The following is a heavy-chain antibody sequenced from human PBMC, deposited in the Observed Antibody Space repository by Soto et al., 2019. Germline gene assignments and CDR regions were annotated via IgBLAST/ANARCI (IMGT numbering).Heavy chain of an antibody. V-gene: IGHV1-2*04. CDR1: VYTFSGDF. D-gene: IGHD3-3*01. Sequence: SSVKGSCKASVYTFSGDFMDWGRQAPGQGLEWMGWINPNSGGTNYAQKFQGWVTMTRDTSISTAYMELSRLRSDDTAVYYCARGATYYDFWSGYWEGMDYYGMDVWGQGTTVTVSS. CDR2: INPNSGGT. CDR3: ARGATYYDFWSGYWEGMDYYGMDV. J-gene: IGHJ6*02.